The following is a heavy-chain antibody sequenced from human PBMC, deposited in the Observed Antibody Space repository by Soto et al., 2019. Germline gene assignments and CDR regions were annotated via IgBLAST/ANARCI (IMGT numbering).Heavy chain of an antibody. CDR1: GFTFSSYA. V-gene: IGHV3-23*01. CDR3: AKGTDSSSWHMAYNWFDP. J-gene: IGHJ5*02. D-gene: IGHD6-13*01. Sequence: EVQLLESGGGLVQPGGSLRLSCAASGFTFSSYAMSWVRQAPGKGLEWVSAISGSGGSTYYADSVKGRFTISRDNSKNTLYLQMNSLRAEDTAVYYCAKGTDSSSWHMAYNWFDPWGQGTLVTVSS. CDR2: ISGSGGST.